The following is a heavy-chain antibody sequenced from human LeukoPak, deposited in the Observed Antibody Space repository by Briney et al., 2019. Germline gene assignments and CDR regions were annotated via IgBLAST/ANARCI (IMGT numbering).Heavy chain of an antibody. V-gene: IGHV3-53*01. CDR3: AAHGERGYSYAHDD. CDR1: GFTVSSNY. Sequence: GGSLRLSCAASGFTVSSNYMSWVRQAPGKGLEWVSVIYSGGSTYYADSVKGRFTISRDNSKNTLYLQMNSLRAEDTAVYYCAAHGERGYSYAHDDWGQGTLVTVSS. D-gene: IGHD5-18*01. CDR2: IYSGGST. J-gene: IGHJ4*02.